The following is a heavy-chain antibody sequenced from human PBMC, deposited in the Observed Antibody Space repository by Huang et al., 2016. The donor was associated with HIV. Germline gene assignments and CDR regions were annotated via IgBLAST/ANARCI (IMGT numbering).Heavy chain of an antibody. J-gene: IGHJ5*02. CDR2: SSAYNGNT. CDR1: GYIFTKYG. V-gene: IGHV1-18*01. D-gene: IGHD3-3*01. CDR3: GRDEWYPLQNWFDA. Sequence: QVQLVQSGAEVKKPGASVKVSCKASGYIFTKYGINWVRQHPGQGREWRGWSSAYNGNTNYAQTFKGRDTLTTDTSTTTAYMELRNLSPDVTAVYYCGRDEWYPLQNWFDAWGQGTLLTVSP.